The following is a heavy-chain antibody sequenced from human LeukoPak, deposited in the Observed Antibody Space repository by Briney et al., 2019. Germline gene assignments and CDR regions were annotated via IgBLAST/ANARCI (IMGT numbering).Heavy chain of an antibody. CDR3: ASSYDSSGQGFDY. CDR1: GGSISSGGYY. V-gene: IGHV4-31*03. Sequence: SETLSLTCTVSGGSISSGGYYWSWIRQHPGKGLEWIGYIYYSGSTYYNPSLKSRVTISVDTSKNQFSLKLSSVTAADTAVYYCASSYDSSGQGFDYWGQGTLVTVSS. J-gene: IGHJ4*02. CDR2: IYYSGST. D-gene: IGHD3-22*01.